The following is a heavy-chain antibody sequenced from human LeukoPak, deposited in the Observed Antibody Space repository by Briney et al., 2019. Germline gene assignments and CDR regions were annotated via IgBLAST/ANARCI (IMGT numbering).Heavy chain of an antibody. V-gene: IGHV4-39*07. CDR3: ARGPPQYYYDSLGAFDI. Sequence: KPSETLSLTCTVSSGSISTSNYYWGWVRRPPGKAQEWIGNIFYSGSTYYSPSLKGRVTISLDTSKNQFSLKLISVTAADTAVYYCARGPPQYYYDSLGAFDIWGQGTMVTVSS. D-gene: IGHD3-22*01. CDR1: SGSISTSNYY. J-gene: IGHJ3*02. CDR2: IFYSGST.